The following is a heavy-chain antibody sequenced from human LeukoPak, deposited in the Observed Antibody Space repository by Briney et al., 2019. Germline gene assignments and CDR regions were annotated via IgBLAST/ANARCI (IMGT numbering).Heavy chain of an antibody. V-gene: IGHV3-53*01. J-gene: IGHJ4*02. Sequence: GGSLRLSCAASGFTLSSNYMSWVRQAPGKGLEWVSVIYSGGSTYYSDSVQGRFTISRDNSKNTLYLQVNSLRAEDTAGDCCARWKQQLGRGVDYWGQGTLVTVSS. CDR3: ARWKQQLGRGVDY. D-gene: IGHD6-13*01. CDR2: IYSGGST. CDR1: GFTLSSNY.